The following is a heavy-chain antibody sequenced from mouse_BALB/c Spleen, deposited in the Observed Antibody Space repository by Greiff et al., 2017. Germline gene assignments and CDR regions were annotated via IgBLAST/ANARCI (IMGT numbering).Heavy chain of an antibody. V-gene: IGHV2-9*02. CDR3: AREKYGNYRYFDV. CDR2: IWAGGST. J-gene: IGHJ1*01. CDR1: GFSLTSYG. Sequence: VKLMESGPGLVAPSQSLSITCTVSGFSLTSYGVHWVRQPPGKGLEWLGVIWAGGSTNYNSALMSRLSISKDNSKSQVFLKMNSLQTDDTAMYYCAREKYGNYRYFDVWGAGTTVTVSS. D-gene: IGHD2-10*02.